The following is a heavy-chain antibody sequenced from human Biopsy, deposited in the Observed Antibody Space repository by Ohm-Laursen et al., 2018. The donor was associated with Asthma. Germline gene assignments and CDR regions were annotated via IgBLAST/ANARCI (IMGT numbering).Heavy chain of an antibody. Sequence: LSLTCAASGFTFGDYWMSWVRQVPGKGLEWVANIKHDGTEKNHVDSLKGRFTISRDNAKNSLYLQMNSLRAGDTAVYYCARTFHFWSPYHAEHYQLWGQGTLVTVSS. V-gene: IGHV3-7*01. J-gene: IGHJ1*01. CDR1: GFTFGDYW. CDR2: IKHDGTEK. CDR3: ARTFHFWSPYHAEHYQL. D-gene: IGHD3-3*02.